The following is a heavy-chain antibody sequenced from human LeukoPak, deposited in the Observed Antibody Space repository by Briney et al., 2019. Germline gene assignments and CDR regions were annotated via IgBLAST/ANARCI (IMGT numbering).Heavy chain of an antibody. J-gene: IGHJ6*04. CDR3: AELGITMIGGV. CDR1: GFTFDDYG. D-gene: IGHD3-10*02. Sequence: PGGSLRLSCAASGFTFDDYGMSWVRRAPGKGLEWVSGINWNGGSTGCGDSVKGRFTISRDNAKNSLYLQMNSLRAEDTAVYYCAELGITMIGGVWGKGTTVTISS. V-gene: IGHV3-20*04. CDR2: INWNGGST.